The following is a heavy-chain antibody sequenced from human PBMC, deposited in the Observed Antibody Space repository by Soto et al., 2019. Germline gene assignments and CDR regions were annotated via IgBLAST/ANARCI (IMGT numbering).Heavy chain of an antibody. CDR3: ARDYGDYGSAFDI. D-gene: IGHD4-17*01. V-gene: IGHV1-18*01. CDR2: IIAYNGNT. Sequence: ASVKVSCKASGGTFSSYAISWVRQAPGQGLEWMGWIIAYNGNTNYAQKLQGRVTMTTDTSTSTAYMELRSLRSDDTAVYYCARDYGDYGSAFDIWGQGTMVTVSS. J-gene: IGHJ3*02. CDR1: GGTFSSYA.